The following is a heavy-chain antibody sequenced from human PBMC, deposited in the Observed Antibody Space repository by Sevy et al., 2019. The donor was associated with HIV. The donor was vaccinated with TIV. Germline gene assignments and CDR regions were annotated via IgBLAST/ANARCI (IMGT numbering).Heavy chain of an antibody. J-gene: IGHJ3*02. Sequence: GGSLRLSCTASGFTFGDYALSWFRQAPGKGLEWVGFIRSKSYGGTTEYAASVKGRFTISRDNSKSIAYLKMNSLKTDDTAVYFCTRDPSDYYGAGSRRGDALDIWGQGTLVTVSS. CDR3: TRDPSDYYGAGSRRGDALDI. CDR1: GFTFGDYA. V-gene: IGHV3-49*03. D-gene: IGHD3-10*01. CDR2: IRSKSYGGTT.